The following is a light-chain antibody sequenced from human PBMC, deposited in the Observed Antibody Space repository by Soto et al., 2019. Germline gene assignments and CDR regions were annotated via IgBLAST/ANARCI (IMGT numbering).Light chain of an antibody. Sequence: EIVMTQSPATLSVSPGERATLSCRASQSVVSHLALYQQRPGQAPRLLIYGASYRATGIPARFSGSGSGTDFTLIISSLQSEDFAVYYCQQYDNWPPFTFGPGTKVDIK. CDR1: QSVVSH. V-gene: IGKV3-15*01. CDR3: QQYDNWPPFT. CDR2: GAS. J-gene: IGKJ3*01.